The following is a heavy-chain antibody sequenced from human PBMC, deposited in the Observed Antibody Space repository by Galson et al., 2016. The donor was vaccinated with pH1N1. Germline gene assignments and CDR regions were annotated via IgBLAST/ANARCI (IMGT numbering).Heavy chain of an antibody. Sequence: QSGAEVKKPGKSLKISCKGSGYSFTNYWIGWVRQMPGKGLEWMGIIYPSDSDTRYSTSFQGQVTISADKSISTAYLQWSSLKASDTAIYYCARGSGSPDSYYYYGMDVWGQGTTVTVSS. CDR1: GYSFTNYW. V-gene: IGHV5-51*01. CDR2: IYPSDSDT. J-gene: IGHJ6*02. D-gene: IGHD3-10*01. CDR3: ARGSGSPDSYYYYGMDV.